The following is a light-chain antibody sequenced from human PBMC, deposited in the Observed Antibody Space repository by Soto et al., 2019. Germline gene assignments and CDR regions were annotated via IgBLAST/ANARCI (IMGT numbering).Light chain of an antibody. V-gene: IGLV1-51*01. J-gene: IGLJ2*01. CDR2: DNN. Sequence: QSVLTQSPSVSAAAGQQVTISCSGSSSNIGNNYVSWYQQLPGTAPKLLIYDNNKRPSGIPDRFSGSKSGTSGTLDITGLQTGDEADYYCATWDGSLPGEVFGGGTKVTVL. CDR3: ATWDGSLPGEV. CDR1: SSNIGNNY.